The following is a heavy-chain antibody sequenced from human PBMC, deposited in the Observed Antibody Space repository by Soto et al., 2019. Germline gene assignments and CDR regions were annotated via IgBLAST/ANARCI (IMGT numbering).Heavy chain of an antibody. Sequence: GGSLRLSCAASGFTFSDYYMSWIRQAPGKGLEWVSYISSSGSTIYYADSVKGRFTISRDNAKNSLYLQMNSLRAEDTAVYYCARPYYSSTSCPDYWGQGTLVTVSS. CDR1: GFTFSDYY. D-gene: IGHD2-2*01. J-gene: IGHJ4*02. V-gene: IGHV3-11*01. CDR2: ISSSGSTI. CDR3: ARPYYSSTSCPDY.